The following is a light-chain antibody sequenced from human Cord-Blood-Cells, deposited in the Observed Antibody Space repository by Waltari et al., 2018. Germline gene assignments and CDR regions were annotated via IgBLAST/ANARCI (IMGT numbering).Light chain of an antibody. J-gene: IGLJ2*01. Sequence: QSALTQPASVSGSPGQSITISCTGTSSDVGSYNLVSWYQKHPGKAQKLMIYEGSKRPSGFFNRFSGSKSGNTASLTISGLQAEDEADYYCCSYAGSSTWVFGGGTKLTVL. V-gene: IGLV2-23*01. CDR2: EGS. CDR3: CSYAGSSTWV. CDR1: SSDVGSYNL.